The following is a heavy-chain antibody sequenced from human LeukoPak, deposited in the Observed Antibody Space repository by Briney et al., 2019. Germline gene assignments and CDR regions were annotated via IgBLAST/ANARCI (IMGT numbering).Heavy chain of an antibody. CDR3: ARAGLRYFDWLYQPKNWFDP. CDR1: GYTFTGYY. J-gene: IGHJ5*02. V-gene: IGHV1-2*02. Sequence: ASVKVSCKASGYTFTGYYMHWVRQAPGQGLEWMGWINPNSGGTNYAQKFQGRVTMTRDTSISTAYMELSRLRSDDTAVYYCARAGLRYFDWLYQPKNWFDPWGQGTLVTVSS. D-gene: IGHD3-9*01. CDR2: INPNSGGT.